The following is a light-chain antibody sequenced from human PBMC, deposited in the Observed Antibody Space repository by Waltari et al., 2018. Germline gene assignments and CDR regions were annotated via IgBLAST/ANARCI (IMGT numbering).Light chain of an antibody. Sequence: LVLNQSPSASASLGASVKLTCTPSSGHSSNIIAWHQEQPEKGPRYLMRVNSDGSHSKGDEIPDRFSGSSSGAERYLTISSVQSEDEADYYCQTGGHGTWVFGGGTKLTVL. J-gene: IGLJ3*02. CDR1: SGHSSNI. CDR2: VNSDGSH. CDR3: QTGGHGTWV. V-gene: IGLV4-69*01.